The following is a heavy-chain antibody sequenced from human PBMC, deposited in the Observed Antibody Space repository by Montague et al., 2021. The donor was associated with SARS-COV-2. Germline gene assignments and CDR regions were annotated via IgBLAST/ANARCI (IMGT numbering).Heavy chain of an antibody. CDR1: IGSVDHYY. V-gene: IGHV4-59*02. D-gene: IGHD2/OR15-2a*01. Sequence: SETLSLTCTVSIGSVDHYYWMWIRQPPGKGLEWIGYVFYSGNTDYNPSLQRRATISVDRSTNQFSLRVTSVTAADTAIYYCARGIPKTTVEVWSQGTTVTVSS. CDR3: ARGIPKTTVEV. CDR2: VFYSGNT. J-gene: IGHJ6*02.